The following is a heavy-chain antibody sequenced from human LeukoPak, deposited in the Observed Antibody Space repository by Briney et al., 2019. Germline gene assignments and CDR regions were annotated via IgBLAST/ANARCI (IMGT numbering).Heavy chain of an antibody. V-gene: IGHV3-7*01. Sequence: GGSLRLSCTASGFAFPNYWMVRVRQAPGKGLEWVASIGKDGSETSYVDSVKGRFTISRDNARDSLFLQMSSLRVEDTAVYYCTRDIVWLQLEYWGQGALVTVSS. CDR3: TRDIVWLQLEY. CDR1: GFAFPNYW. D-gene: IGHD5-24*01. J-gene: IGHJ4*02. CDR2: IGKDGSET.